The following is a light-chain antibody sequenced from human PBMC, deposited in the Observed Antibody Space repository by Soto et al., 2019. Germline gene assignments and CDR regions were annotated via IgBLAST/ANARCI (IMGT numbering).Light chain of an antibody. Sequence: QSGLTKPASVSGSPGQSITISCTGTSGDVGGYYYVSWYQQLPGKAPKLMISEVSNRPSGVSNRFSGSKSGNTASLTISGLQAEDEADYYCSSYTAGGTIFGTGTKVTV. CDR1: SGDVGGYYY. CDR3: SSYTAGGTI. CDR2: EVS. V-gene: IGLV2-14*01. J-gene: IGLJ1*01.